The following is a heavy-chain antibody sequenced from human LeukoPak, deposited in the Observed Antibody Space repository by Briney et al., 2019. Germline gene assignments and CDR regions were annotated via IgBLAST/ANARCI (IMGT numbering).Heavy chain of an antibody. CDR2: VYYSGST. J-gene: IGHJ4*02. D-gene: IGHD5-18*01. CDR3: ARVGYSFGYGDFDY. Sequence: SETLSLTCTVSGGSISSYHWSWIRQPPGKGLEWIGYVYYSGSTTYNPSLKSRVTISVDTSKSQFSLKLSSVTAADTAVYFCARVGYSFGYGDFDYWGQGTLVTVSS. CDR1: GGSISSYH. V-gene: IGHV4-59*01.